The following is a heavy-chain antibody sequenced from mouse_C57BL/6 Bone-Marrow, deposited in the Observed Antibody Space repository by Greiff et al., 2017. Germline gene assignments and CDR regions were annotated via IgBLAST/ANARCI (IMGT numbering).Heavy chain of an antibody. V-gene: IGHV2-9-1*01. CDR1: GFSLTSYA. Sequence: VHLVESGPGLVAPSQSLSITCTVSGFSLTSYAISWVRQPPGKGLEWLGVIWTGGGTNYNSALKSRLSISKDNSKSQVFLKMNSLQTDDTARYYCARLIYYGNYGTPDYWGQGTSVTVSS. D-gene: IGHD2-1*01. CDR3: ARLIYYGNYGTPDY. CDR2: IWTGGGT. J-gene: IGHJ4*01.